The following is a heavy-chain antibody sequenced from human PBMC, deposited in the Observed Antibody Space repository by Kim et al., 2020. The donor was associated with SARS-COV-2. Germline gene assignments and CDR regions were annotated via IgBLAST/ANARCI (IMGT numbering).Heavy chain of an antibody. CDR2: IYPGDSDT. D-gene: IGHD6-6*01. J-gene: IGHJ3*02. CDR1: GYSFTSYW. V-gene: IGHV5-51*01. Sequence: GESLKISCKGSGYSFTSYWIGWVRQMPGKGLEWMGIIYPGDSDTRYSPSFQGQVTISADKSISTAYLQWSSLKASDTAMYYCARALPIIAARPTAPGAFDIWGQGTMVTVSS. CDR3: ARALPIIAARPTAPGAFDI.